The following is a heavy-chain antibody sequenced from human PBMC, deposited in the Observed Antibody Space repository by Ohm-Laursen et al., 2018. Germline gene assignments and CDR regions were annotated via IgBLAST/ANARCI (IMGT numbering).Heavy chain of an antibody. CDR2: NYYSGSN. D-gene: IGHD1-1*01. CDR1: GYSISSGNW. CDR3: ARSKSVTGTTFDY. J-gene: IGHJ4*02. Sequence: SDTLSLTCAVSGYSISSGNWWGWIRQPPGKGLEWLGYNYYSGSNYYNPSLKSRVTMSVDTSKKQLSLKLGSVTAVDTAVYYCARSKSVTGTTFDYWGQGTLVTVSS. V-gene: IGHV4-28*01.